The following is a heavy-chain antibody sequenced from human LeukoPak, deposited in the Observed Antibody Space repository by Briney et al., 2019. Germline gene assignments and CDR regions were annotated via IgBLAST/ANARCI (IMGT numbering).Heavy chain of an antibody. CDR2: IHSGGTT. Sequence: SETLSLTCAVSGDSITDDYYTWIRQPAGKGLEWIGRIHSGGTTNYNPSLMSRVTLSIDKSKKYISLILTSVTAADTALYYCARDNGSGYTKGYEHYYYYLDVWGKGTTVTVSS. CDR1: GDSITDDY. J-gene: IGHJ6*03. V-gene: IGHV4-4*07. D-gene: IGHD3-3*02. CDR3: ARDNGSGYTKGYEHYYYYLDV.